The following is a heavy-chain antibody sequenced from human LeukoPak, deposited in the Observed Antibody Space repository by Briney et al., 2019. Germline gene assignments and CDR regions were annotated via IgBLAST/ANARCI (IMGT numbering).Heavy chain of an antibody. CDR2: ISAYNGNT. J-gene: IGHJ4*02. CDR3: ASLYCSGGSCYFDY. V-gene: IGHV1-18*01. D-gene: IGHD2-15*01. CDR1: GYTFTSYG. Sequence: ASVKVSCKASGYTFTSYGISWVRQAPGQGLEWMGWISAYNGNTNYAQKLQGRVTMTTDTSTSTAHMELRSLRSDDTAVYYCASLYCSGGSCYFDYWGQGTLVTVSS.